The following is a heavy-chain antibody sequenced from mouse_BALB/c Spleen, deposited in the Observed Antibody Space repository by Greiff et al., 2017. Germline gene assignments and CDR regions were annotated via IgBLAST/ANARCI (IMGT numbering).Heavy chain of an antibody. CDR1: CYPFPSSW. D-gene: IGHD2-14*01. J-gene: IGHJ4*01. CDR3: SISRSYAMDY. V-gene: IGHV1-55*01. CDR2: IYPGRGIT. Sequence: VPLPPPGAGLVEPGGSVEMFCQASCYPFPSSWVNWVEQRPGQGLEWIGDIYPGRGITNYNEKFKSKATLTLDTSSSTAYMQLSSLTSEDSAVYYCSISRSYAMDYWGQGTSVTVSS.